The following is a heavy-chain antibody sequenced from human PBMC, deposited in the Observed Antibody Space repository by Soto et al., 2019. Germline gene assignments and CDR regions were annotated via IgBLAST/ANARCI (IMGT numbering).Heavy chain of an antibody. V-gene: IGHV4-39*01. CDR1: GGSISSSSYY. D-gene: IGHD4-4*01. CDR3: ARTTATTRYWFDP. Sequence: SETLSLTCTVSGGSISSSSYYWGWIRQPPGKGLEWIGSIYYSGSTYYNPSLKSRVTISVDTSKNQFSLKLSSVTAADTAVYYCARTTATTRYWFDPWGQGTLVT. J-gene: IGHJ5*02. CDR2: IYYSGST.